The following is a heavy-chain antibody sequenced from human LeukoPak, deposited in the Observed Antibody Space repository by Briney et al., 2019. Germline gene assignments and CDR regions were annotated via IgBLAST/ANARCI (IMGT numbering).Heavy chain of an antibody. CDR3: ARGQHSSSFDY. J-gene: IGHJ4*02. V-gene: IGHV4-4*07. CDR2: IYISGST. D-gene: IGHD6-6*01. CDR1: GGSISSYY. Sequence: PSETLPLTCTVSGGSISSYYWSWIRKPAGKGLEWIGRIYISGSTNYNPSLKSRVTMSVDTSKNQFSLKLSSVTAADTAVYYCARGQHSSSFDYWGQGTLVTVSS.